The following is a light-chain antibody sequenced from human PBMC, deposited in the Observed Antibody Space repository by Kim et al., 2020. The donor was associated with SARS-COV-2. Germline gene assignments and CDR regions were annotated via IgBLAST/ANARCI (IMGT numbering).Light chain of an antibody. CDR3: QQYGNSPRS. Sequence: PGERATLSCRASQSVSSNSLAWYQHKPGQAPRLLIYGASSRATGIPDRFSGSGSGTDFTLTISRLEPEDFAVYYCQQYGNSPRSFGPGTKVDIK. CDR1: QSVSSNS. CDR2: GAS. J-gene: IGKJ1*01. V-gene: IGKV3-20*01.